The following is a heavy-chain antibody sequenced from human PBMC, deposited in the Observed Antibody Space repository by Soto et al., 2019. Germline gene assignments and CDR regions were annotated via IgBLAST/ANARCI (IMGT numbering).Heavy chain of an antibody. D-gene: IGHD1-26*01. Sequence: QVQLVQSGAEVKKPGSSVKVSCKASGDAFTNYIFDWVRQAPGQGLEWMGGIIPMFGTPNYAQTFQDRVTIPAAVSTCTAYLELTSLSFDDPAVYYCARGRDQPPVGLYVDSWGEGTRVTASS. CDR2: IIPMFGTP. CDR3: ARGRDQPPVGLYVDS. J-gene: IGHJ4*02. V-gene: IGHV1-69*01. CDR1: GDAFTNYI.